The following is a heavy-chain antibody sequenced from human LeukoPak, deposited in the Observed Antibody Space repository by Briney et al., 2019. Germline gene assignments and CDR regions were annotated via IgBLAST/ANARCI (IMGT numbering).Heavy chain of an antibody. CDR3: LADTNSFDY. J-gene: IGHJ4*02. V-gene: IGHV3-23*01. CDR2: ISCSGGST. Sequence: PGGSLRLSCAASGFTFSSYAMSWVRQAPGKGLEWVSAISCSGGSTYYADSVKGRFTISRDNSKITLYLQMNSLRAEDTAVYYCLADTNSFDYWGQGTLVTVSS. CDR1: GFTFSSYA. D-gene: IGHD5-18*01.